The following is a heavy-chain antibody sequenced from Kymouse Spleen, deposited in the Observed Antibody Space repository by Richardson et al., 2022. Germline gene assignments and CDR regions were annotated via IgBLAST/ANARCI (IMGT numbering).Heavy chain of an antibody. Sequence: QLQLQESGPGLVKPSETLSLTCTVSGGSISSSSYYWGWIRQPPGKGLEWIGSIYYSGSTYYNPSLKSRVTISVDTSKNQFSLKLSSVTAADTAVYYCASLYNWNSPYYYYYGMDVWGQGTTVTVSS. V-gene: IGHV4-39*01. CDR3: ASLYNWNSPYYYYYGMDV. J-gene: IGHJ6*02. CDR1: GGSISSSSYY. D-gene: IGHD1-7*01. CDR2: IYYSGST.